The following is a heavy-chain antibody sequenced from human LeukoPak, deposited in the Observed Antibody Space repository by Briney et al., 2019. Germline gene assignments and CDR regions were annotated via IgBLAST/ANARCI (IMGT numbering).Heavy chain of an antibody. CDR3: ARIRRTSYGMDV. V-gene: IGHV4-59*01. CDR2: IYYSGST. CDR1: GGSISSYY. J-gene: IGHJ6*02. D-gene: IGHD1/OR15-1a*01. Sequence: SETLSLTCTVSGGSISSYYWSWIRQPPGKGLEWIGYIYYSGSTNYNPSLKSRVTISVDTSMNQFSLKLSSVTAADTAVYYCARIRRTSYGMDVWGQGTTVTVS.